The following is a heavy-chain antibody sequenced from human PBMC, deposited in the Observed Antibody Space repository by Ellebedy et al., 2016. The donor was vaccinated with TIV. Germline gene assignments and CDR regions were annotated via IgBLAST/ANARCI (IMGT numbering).Heavy chain of an antibody. CDR3: ARDRVGAPFGMDV. J-gene: IGHJ6*02. V-gene: IGHV1-46*04. D-gene: IGHD1-26*01. Sequence: ASVKVSCKASGYTFTSYYMHWVRQAPGQGLEWMGIINPSGGSTSYAQKLQGRVTMTRDTSTSTVYMELSSLRSEDTAVYYCARDRVGAPFGMDVWGQGTTVTVSS. CDR2: INPSGGST. CDR1: GYTFTSYY.